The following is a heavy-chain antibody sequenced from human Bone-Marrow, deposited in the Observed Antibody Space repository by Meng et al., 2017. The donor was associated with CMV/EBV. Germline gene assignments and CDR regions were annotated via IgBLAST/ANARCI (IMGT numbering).Heavy chain of an antibody. Sequence: GESLRLSCVASGFTFSSHAMSWVRQAPGKGLGWVSGFSRNGEGTYYADSVRGRFTISRDISKNTLYLQMNSLRAEDTAIYYCAKAGRDGYNGLLDYWGQGALVTVSS. V-gene: IGHV3-23*01. D-gene: IGHD5-24*01. CDR3: AKAGRDGYNGLLDY. J-gene: IGHJ4*02. CDR2: FSRNGEGT. CDR1: GFTFSSHA.